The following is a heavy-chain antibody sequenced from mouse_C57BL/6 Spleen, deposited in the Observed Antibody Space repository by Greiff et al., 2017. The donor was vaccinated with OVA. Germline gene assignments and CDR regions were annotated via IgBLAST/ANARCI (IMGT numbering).Heavy chain of an antibody. D-gene: IGHD1-1*01. CDR2: INPNNGGT. Sequence: EVKLQESGPELVKPGASVKMSCKASGYTFTDYNMHWVKQSHGKSLEWIGYINPNNGGTSYNQKFKGKATLTVNKSSSTAYMELRSLTSEDSAVYYCALYYGSSYWYFDVWGTGTTVTVSS. V-gene: IGHV1-22*01. J-gene: IGHJ1*03. CDR3: ALYYGSSYWYFDV. CDR1: GYTFTDYN.